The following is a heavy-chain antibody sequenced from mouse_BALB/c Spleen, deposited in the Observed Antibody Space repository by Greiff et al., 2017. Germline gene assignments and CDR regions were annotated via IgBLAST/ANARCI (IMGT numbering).Heavy chain of an antibody. CDR3: AREGYGNYAY. CDR2: IDPSDSET. CDR1: GYSFTSYW. D-gene: IGHD2-10*02. V-gene: IGHV1S126*01. Sequence: VQLQQSGPQLVRPGASVKISCKASGYSFTSYWMHWVKQRPGQGLEWIGMIDPSDSETRLNQKFKDKATLTVDKSSSTAYMQLSSPTSEDSAVYYCAREGYGNYAYWGQGTTLTVSS. J-gene: IGHJ2*01.